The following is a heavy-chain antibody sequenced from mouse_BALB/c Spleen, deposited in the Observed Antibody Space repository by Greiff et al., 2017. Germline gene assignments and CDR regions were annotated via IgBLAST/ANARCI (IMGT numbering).Heavy chain of an antibody. V-gene: IGHV5-6-5*01. J-gene: IGHJ1*01. CDR1: GFTFSSYA. Sequence: VQLKESGGGLVKPGGSLKLSCAASGFTFSSYAMSWVRQTPEKRLEWVASISSGGSTYYPDSVKGRFTISRDNARNILYLQMSSLRSEDTAMYYCASHDWYFDVWGAGTTVTVSA. CDR2: ISSGGST. CDR3: ASHDWYFDV.